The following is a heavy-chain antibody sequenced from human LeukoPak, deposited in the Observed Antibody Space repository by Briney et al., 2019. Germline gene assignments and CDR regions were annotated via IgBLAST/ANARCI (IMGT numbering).Heavy chain of an antibody. Sequence: GGSLRLSCTASGFTFGDYAMSWFRQAPGKGLEWVGFIRSKAYGGTTEYAASVKGRFTISRDDSKSIAYLQMNSLKTEDTAVYYCTRDLGVNCSGGSCYYYHYYGMDVWGQGTTVTVSS. CDR3: TRDLGVNCSGGSCYYYHYYGMDV. CDR2: IRSKAYGGTT. J-gene: IGHJ6*02. D-gene: IGHD2-15*01. CDR1: GFTFGDYA. V-gene: IGHV3-49*03.